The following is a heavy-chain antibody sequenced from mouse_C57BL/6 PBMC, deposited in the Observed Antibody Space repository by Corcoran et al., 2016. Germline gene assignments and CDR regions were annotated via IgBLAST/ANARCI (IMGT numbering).Heavy chain of an antibody. Sequence: EVQLRQSGPELVKPGASVKISCKASGYTFTDYYMNWVKQSHGKSLEWIGDINPNNGGTSYNQKFKGKATLTVDKSSSTAYMELRSLTSEDSAVYYCARSPIYYYGSSYYFDYWGQGTTLTVSS. CDR1: GYTFTDYY. CDR3: ARSPIYYYGSSYYFDY. D-gene: IGHD1-1*01. V-gene: IGHV1-26*01. J-gene: IGHJ2*01. CDR2: INPNNGGT.